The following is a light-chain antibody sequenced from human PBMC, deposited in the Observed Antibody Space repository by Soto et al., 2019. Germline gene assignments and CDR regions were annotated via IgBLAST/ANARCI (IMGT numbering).Light chain of an antibody. CDR2: EVT. J-gene: IGLJ7*01. CDR1: TSDVGRYNF. CDR3: SSYTTSGTWV. V-gene: IGLV2-14*01. Sequence: QSVLTQPASVSGSPGQSITISCTGTTSDVGRYNFVSWYQQHPGKAPKLIIYEVTNRPSGVSTRFSGSKSGNTASPTISGLRAEDEADFYCSSYTTSGTWVFGGGTQLTVL.